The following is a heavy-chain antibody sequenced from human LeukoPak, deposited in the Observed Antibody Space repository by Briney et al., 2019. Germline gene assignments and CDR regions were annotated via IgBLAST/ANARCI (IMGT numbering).Heavy chain of an antibody. Sequence: ASVKVSCKASGGTFSSYAISWVRQAPGQGLEWMGGIIPIFGTANYAQKFQGRVTITADKSTSTAYMELSSLRSEDTAVYYCARDNDLSGSYSWFDPWGQGTLVTVSS. V-gene: IGHV1-69*06. CDR1: GGTFSSYA. CDR2: IIPIFGTA. D-gene: IGHD1-26*01. J-gene: IGHJ5*02. CDR3: ARDNDLSGSYSWFDP.